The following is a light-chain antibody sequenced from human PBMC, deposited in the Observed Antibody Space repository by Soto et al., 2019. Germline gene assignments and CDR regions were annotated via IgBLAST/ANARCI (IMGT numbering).Light chain of an antibody. CDR1: ESVSRY. Sequence: EIVLTQSPATLSLSPGKRATLSCRASESVSRYLAWYQQKPGQAPRLLIYDASNRATGIPARFSGSGSGTDFTLTSTSLEPEDFAFYYCQQRSNWPSTFGGGTKVEIK. J-gene: IGKJ4*01. CDR3: QQRSNWPST. CDR2: DAS. V-gene: IGKV3-11*01.